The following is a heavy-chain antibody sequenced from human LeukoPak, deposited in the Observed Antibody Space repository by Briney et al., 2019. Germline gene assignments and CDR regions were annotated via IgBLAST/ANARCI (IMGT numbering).Heavy chain of an antibody. Sequence: SETLSLTCTVSGGSINSDYWSWIRQPPGKGLEWIGYIYYSGSTTYNPSLKSRVSISVDTSKNQLSLKVSSVTAADTAVYYCARLTPLAPAEGHSYYYGMDVWGQGATVTVS. CDR1: GGSINSDY. J-gene: IGHJ6*02. CDR2: IYYSGST. V-gene: IGHV4-59*01. CDR3: ARLTPLAPAEGHSYYYGMDV. D-gene: IGHD2-2*01.